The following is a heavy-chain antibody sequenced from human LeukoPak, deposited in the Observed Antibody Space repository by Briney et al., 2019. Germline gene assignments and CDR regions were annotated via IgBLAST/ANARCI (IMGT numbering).Heavy chain of an antibody. CDR1: GGTFSSYA. D-gene: IGHD3-22*01. CDR2: IIPIFGTA. Sequence: SVKVSCTASGGTFSSYAISWVRQAPGQGLEWMGGIIPIFGTANYAQKFQGRVTITADESTSTAYMELSSLRSEDTAVYYCARSPHYYDSSGYYYYGMDVWGQGTTVTVSS. V-gene: IGHV1-69*13. J-gene: IGHJ6*02. CDR3: ARSPHYYDSSGYYYYGMDV.